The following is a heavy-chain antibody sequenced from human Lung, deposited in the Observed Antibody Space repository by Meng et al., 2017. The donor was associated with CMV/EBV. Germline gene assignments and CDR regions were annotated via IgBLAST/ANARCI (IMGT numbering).Heavy chain of an antibody. Sequence: SCAASGFTFSTYSMNLVRQAPGKGLEWVSFISCSGTYIYYIDSVKGRFTISRDNAQNSLYLQMNSQRDEDTAVYYCARDVSPGSSADFGIAYFYALHDXGQGTTVTVSS. CDR3: ARDVSPGSSADFGIAYFYALHD. CDR1: GFTFSTYS. D-gene: IGHD6-19*01. CDR2: ISCSGTYI. J-gene: IGHJ6*02. V-gene: IGHV3-21*01.